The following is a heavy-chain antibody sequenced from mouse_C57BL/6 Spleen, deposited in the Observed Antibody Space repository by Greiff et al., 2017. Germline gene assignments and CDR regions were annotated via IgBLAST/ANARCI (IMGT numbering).Heavy chain of an antibody. CDR1: GYTFTSYW. V-gene: IGHV1-55*01. CDR3: ARAKDYYGSSHWYFDV. D-gene: IGHD1-1*01. J-gene: IGHJ1*03. CDR2: IYPGSGST. Sequence: QVQLQQSGAELVKPGASVKMSCKASGYTFTSYWITWVKQRPGQGLEWIGDIYPGSGSTNYNEKFKSKATLTVDTSSSTAYMQLSSLTSEDSAVEYCARAKDYYGSSHWYFDVWGTGTTVTVSS.